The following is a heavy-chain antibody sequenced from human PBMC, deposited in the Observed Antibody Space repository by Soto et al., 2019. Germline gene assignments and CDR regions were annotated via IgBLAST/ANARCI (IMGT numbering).Heavy chain of an antibody. CDR3: ARQTYCSSTSCYTVDS. V-gene: IGHV5-51*01. CDR1: GYSFTSYW. Sequence: GESLKISCNGSGYSFTSYWIGWVRQVPGKGLEWMGIIYLGDSDTRYSPSFQGQVTISADKSISTAYLQWSSLKASDTAMYYCARQTYCSSTSCYTVDSWGQGTLVTVSS. D-gene: IGHD2-2*02. J-gene: IGHJ4*02. CDR2: IYLGDSDT.